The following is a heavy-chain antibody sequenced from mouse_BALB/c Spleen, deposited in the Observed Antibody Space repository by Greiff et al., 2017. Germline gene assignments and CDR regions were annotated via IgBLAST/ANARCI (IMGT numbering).Heavy chain of an antibody. V-gene: IGHV5-17*02. CDR3: ARYYRYDEAWFAY. D-gene: IGHD2-14*01. CDR2: ISSGSSTI. CDR1: GFTFSSFG. Sequence: VKVVESGGGLVQPGGSRKLSCAASGFTFSSFGMHWVRQAPEKGLEWVAYISSGSSTIYYADTVKGRFTISRDNPKNTLFLQMTSLRSEDTAMYYCARYYRYDEAWFAYWGQGTLVTVSA. J-gene: IGHJ3*01.